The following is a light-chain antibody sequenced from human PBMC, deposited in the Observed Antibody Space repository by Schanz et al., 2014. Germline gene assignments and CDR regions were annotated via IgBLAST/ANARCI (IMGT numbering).Light chain of an antibody. CDR3: QHSSDFALT. Sequence: AIHLTQSPSSLAASVGDSVTVTCRASQAISNNVAWYQQKPGKPPNLLMFDVSNLETGVSSRFSGSVSGTDFSLTISGLQPEDFATYFCQHSSDFALTFGGGTMVEIK. V-gene: IGKV1D-13*01. J-gene: IGKJ4*01. CDR1: QAISNN. CDR2: DVS.